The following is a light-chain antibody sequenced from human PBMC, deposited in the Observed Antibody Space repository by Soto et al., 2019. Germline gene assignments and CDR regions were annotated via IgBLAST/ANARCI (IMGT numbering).Light chain of an antibody. CDR3: QSYDSSLSGWV. CDR2: GNS. CDR1: SSNIGAGYD. J-gene: IGLJ3*02. V-gene: IGLV1-40*01. Sequence: QSVLTQPPSVSRAPGQRVTISCTGSSSNIGAGYDVHWYQQLPGTAAKLLIYGNSNRPSGVPDRFSDSKSGTSASLAITGLQAEDEADYYCQSYDSSLSGWVFGGGTKLTVL.